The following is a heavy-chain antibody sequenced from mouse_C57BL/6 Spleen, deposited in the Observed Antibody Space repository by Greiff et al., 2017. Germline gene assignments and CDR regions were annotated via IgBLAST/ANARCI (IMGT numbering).Heavy chain of an antibody. D-gene: IGHD2-3*01. Sequence: QVQLKESGAELVKPGASVKISCKASGYAFSSYWMNWVKQRPGKGLEWIGQIYPGDGDTNYNGKFKGKATLTADKSSSTAYMQLSSLTSEDSAVYFCARRDGYYLMDYWGQGTSVTVSS. V-gene: IGHV1-80*01. CDR1: GYAFSSYW. CDR2: IYPGDGDT. J-gene: IGHJ4*01. CDR3: ARRDGYYLMDY.